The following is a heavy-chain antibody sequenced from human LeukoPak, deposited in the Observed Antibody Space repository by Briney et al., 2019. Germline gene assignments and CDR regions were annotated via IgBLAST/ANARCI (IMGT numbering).Heavy chain of an antibody. J-gene: IGHJ3*02. CDR2: FGGSGTSI. Sequence: GGSLRLSCAASGFTFSPYSMNWVRQAPGKGLEWVSSFGGSGTSIYYADSGRGRFTISRESAKNSLYLQMPSLRAEDTAMYYCAREAFEAFDIWRQGTMVTVSS. CDR3: AREAFEAFDI. V-gene: IGHV3-21*01. CDR1: GFTFSPYS.